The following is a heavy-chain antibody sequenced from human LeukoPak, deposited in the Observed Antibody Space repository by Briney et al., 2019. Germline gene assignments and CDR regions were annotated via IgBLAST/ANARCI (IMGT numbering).Heavy chain of an antibody. V-gene: IGHV3-30*18. D-gene: IGHD2-2*01. Sequence: GGSLRLSCAASGFTFSNYGMHRVRQAPGKGLEWLAVISYDGSDKYYADSLKGRFTISRDDSKNTLYLQMNSLRAEDTAFYYCAKQEIGTSWSAGYWGQGTLVTVSS. CDR2: ISYDGSDK. J-gene: IGHJ4*02. CDR1: GFTFSNYG. CDR3: AKQEIGTSWSAGY.